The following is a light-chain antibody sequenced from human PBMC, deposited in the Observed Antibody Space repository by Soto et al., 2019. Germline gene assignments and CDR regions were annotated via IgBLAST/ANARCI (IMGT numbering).Light chain of an antibody. V-gene: IGKV3-15*01. J-gene: IGKJ4*01. CDR3: QQYNNWPPFLT. Sequence: EIVMTQSPATLSVSPGERATLSCRASQSVSSNLAWYQQKPVQAPRLLIYGASTSATGITSRFSCRGSGTESTFTISSLQSQDIAVYYCQQYNNWPPFLTFGGGTKVYIK. CDR1: QSVSSN. CDR2: GAS.